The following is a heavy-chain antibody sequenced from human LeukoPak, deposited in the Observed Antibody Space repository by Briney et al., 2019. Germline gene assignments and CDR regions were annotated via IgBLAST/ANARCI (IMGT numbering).Heavy chain of an antibody. V-gene: IGHV3-7*04. D-gene: IGHD3-10*01. CDR2: IKQDGSEK. Sequence: GRSLRLSCAASGFTLSSYWMIWVRQAPGEGLEWVANIKQDGSEKYYVDSVKGRFTISRDNAKNTLYLQMNSLRAEDTAVYYCARGRIRGVIIVAFDIWGQGTMVTVSS. J-gene: IGHJ3*02. CDR3: ARGRIRGVIIVAFDI. CDR1: GFTLSSYW.